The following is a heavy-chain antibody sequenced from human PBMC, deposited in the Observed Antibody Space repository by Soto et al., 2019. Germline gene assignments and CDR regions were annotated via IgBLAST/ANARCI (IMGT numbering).Heavy chain of an antibody. J-gene: IGHJ6*02. V-gene: IGHV1-69*13. Sequence: VASVKVSCKASGGTFSSYAISWVRQAPGQGLEWMGGIIPIFGTANYAQKFQGRVTITADESTSTAYMELSSLRSEDTAVYYCARGLKVWGTLPYYYYYYGMDVWGQGTTVTVSS. D-gene: IGHD2-8*01. CDR3: ARGLKVWGTLPYYYYYYGMDV. CDR1: GGTFSSYA. CDR2: IIPIFGTA.